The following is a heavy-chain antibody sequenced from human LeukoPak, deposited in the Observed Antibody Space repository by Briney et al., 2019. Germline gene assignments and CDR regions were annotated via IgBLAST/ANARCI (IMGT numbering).Heavy chain of an antibody. D-gene: IGHD3-9*01. CDR2: VYHSGST. Sequence: SETLSLTCTVSGYSISSGYYWVWIRQPPGKGLEWIGSVYHSGSTYYTPSLKSRVTISVDTSKNQFSLKLSSVTAADTAVYYCARRHYDILTGYPSQPIDSWGQGTLVTVSS. CDR3: ARRHYDILTGYPSQPIDS. CDR1: GYSISSGYY. J-gene: IGHJ4*02. V-gene: IGHV4-38-2*02.